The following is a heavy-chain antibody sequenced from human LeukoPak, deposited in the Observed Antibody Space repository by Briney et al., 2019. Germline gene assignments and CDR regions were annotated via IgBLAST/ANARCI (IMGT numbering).Heavy chain of an antibody. CDR2: IKQDGSEK. Sequence: AGGSLRLSCAASGFTFSSYWMSWVRQAPGKGLEWVANIKQDGSEKYYVDSVKGRFTISRDNAKNSLYLQMNSLRAEDTAVYYCARDESGSYYGGLYYDAFDIWGQGTMVTVSS. V-gene: IGHV3-7*01. CDR3: ARDESGSYYGGLYYDAFDI. D-gene: IGHD1-26*01. J-gene: IGHJ3*02. CDR1: GFTFSSYW.